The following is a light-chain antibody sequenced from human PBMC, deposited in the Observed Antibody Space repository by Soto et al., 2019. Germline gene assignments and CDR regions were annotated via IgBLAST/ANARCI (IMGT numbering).Light chain of an antibody. CDR1: QDISNS. CDR2: GAS. J-gene: IGKJ2*01. Sequence: DIQMTQTPPSLYLSVGDRVTITCRASQDISNSLNWYQQKPGKSPRALIYGASSLESGVLSRFSGRGSGTDFTLSISSLQPADFATYFCQQSDTTPYAFGQGT. V-gene: IGKV1-39*01. CDR3: QQSDTTPYA.